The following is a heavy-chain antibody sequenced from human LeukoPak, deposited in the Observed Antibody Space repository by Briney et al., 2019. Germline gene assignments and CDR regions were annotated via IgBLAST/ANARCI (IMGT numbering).Heavy chain of an antibody. D-gene: IGHD3-22*01. V-gene: IGHV3-53*01. CDR1: GFTDSSNS. CDR3: ARRAGSYSHPDDY. J-gene: IGHJ4*02. CDR2: IYSDNT. Sequence: GDSLRLSCAASGFTDSSNSMRWVRQTPGKGLAWVSFIYSDNTHYSDSMKSRFTTSRHNSKNTLYLQMNSRRAEDAAVYYCARRAGSYSHPDDYWGQGTLVTVSS.